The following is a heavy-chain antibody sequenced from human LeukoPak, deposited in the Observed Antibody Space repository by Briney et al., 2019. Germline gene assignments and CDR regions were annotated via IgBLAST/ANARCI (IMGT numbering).Heavy chain of an antibody. D-gene: IGHD3-16*02. Sequence: PSETLSLTCAVYGGSFSGYYWSWIRQPPGKGLEWIGEINHSGSTNYNPSLKSRVTISVDTSKNQFSLKLSSVTAADTAVYYCARVIGSYRFFDYWGQGTLVTVSS. CDR2: INHSGST. CDR1: GGSFSGYY. CDR3: ARVIGSYRFFDY. J-gene: IGHJ4*02. V-gene: IGHV4-34*01.